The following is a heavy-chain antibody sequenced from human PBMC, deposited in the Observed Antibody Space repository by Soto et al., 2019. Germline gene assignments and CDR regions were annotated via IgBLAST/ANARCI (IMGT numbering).Heavy chain of an antibody. CDR1: GSRFTSYW. V-gene: IGHV5-51*01. D-gene: IGHD3-9*01. J-gene: IGHJ4*02. CDR3: ERHATYYDILSGYSFVY. CDR2: INPGDSET. Sequence: PGQSLKISCKGSGSRFTSYWIACVRQMPGKGLEWMAIINPGDSETKYSPSFQGQVTISADKPINTAYLQWSSLKASETAMYYCERHATYYDILSGYSFVYWGRGSLLTASS.